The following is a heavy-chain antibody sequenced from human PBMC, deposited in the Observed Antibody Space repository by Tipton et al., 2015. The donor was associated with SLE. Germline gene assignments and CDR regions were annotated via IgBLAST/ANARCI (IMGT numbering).Heavy chain of an antibody. D-gene: IGHD2-8*02. J-gene: IGHJ1*01. CDR2: IHPADSDA. CDR3: ARLEVYCTGSTCYRHFHH. CDR1: GYSFSTYW. V-gene: IGHV5-51*03. Sequence: VQLVQSGPEMKKPGESLKISCKASGYSFSTYWIGWVRQMPGKGLEWMGIIHPADSDARYGPSFQGQVTISADNSITTAYLQWSSLRPSDTAMYYCARLEVYCTGSTCYRHFHHWGQGTLITVSS.